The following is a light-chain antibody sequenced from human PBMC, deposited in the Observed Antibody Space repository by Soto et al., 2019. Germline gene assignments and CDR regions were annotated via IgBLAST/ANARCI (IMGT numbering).Light chain of an antibody. CDR3: QQYTTYSSLT. CDR2: DAS. Sequence: DIQKTHAPSTLSASLKDRFTITCRASQTISNWLAWYQVKPGKAHNLLMHDASRLESGVPSRFSGSGYGTEFTLTISSLEPDDFATYYCQQYTTYSSLTFGGGTEVDIK. J-gene: IGKJ4*01. V-gene: IGKV1-5*01. CDR1: QTISNW.